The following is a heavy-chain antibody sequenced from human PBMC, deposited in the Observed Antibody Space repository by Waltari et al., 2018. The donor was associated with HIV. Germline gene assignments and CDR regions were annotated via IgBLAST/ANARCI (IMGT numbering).Heavy chain of an antibody. CDR2: IYPVDSDT. V-gene: IGHV5-51*01. CDR3: ARLGYCSSARCPSGYYYSYGMGV. CDR1: GYTFTTYW. Sequence: EVQLVQSGAEVKKPGESLKISCKGSGYTFTTYWIGWVRQMPGQGLEWMGIIYPVDSDTRYSPAFRGQVTISADKSMSTAYLQWSSLQASDTAIYYCARLGYCSSARCPSGYYYSYGMGVWGQGTTVTVSS. D-gene: IGHD2-2*01. J-gene: IGHJ6*02.